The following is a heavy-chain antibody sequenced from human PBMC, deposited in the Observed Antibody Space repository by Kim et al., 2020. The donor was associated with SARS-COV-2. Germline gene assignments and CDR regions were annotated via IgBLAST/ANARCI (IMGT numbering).Heavy chain of an antibody. CDR2: ISGSGGST. J-gene: IGHJ6*02. V-gene: IGHV3-23*01. CDR1: GFTFSSYA. Sequence: GGSLRLSCAASGFTFSSYAMSWVRQAPGKGLEWVSAISGSGGSTYYADPVKGRFTISRDNSKNTLYLQMNSLRAEDTAVYYCANRDPVSRSFYGMDVWGQGTTVTVSS. CDR3: ANRDPVSRSFYGMDV.